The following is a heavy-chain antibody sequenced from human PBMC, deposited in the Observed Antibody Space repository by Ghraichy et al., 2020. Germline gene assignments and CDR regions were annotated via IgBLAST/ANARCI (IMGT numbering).Heavy chain of an antibody. Sequence: SQTLSLTCAVYGGSFGGHYWSWIRQPPGKGLEWIGEINHSGSTYYNPSLKSRVTISGDTSKKQFSLKLSSVTAADTAVYYCARLPGGAYCSSTSCPVGWFDPWGQGTLVTVSS. V-gene: IGHV4-34*01. CDR2: INHSGST. D-gene: IGHD2-2*01. J-gene: IGHJ5*02. CDR3: ARLPGGAYCSSTSCPVGWFDP. CDR1: GGSFGGHY.